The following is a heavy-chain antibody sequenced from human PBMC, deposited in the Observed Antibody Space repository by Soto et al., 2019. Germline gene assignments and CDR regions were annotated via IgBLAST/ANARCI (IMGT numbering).Heavy chain of an antibody. CDR1: GYTFVNYA. D-gene: IGHD6-19*01. CDR3: ARDGTYASGWYNRRTYTLDV. V-gene: IGHV1-3*01. CDR2: ITVGNGNS. J-gene: IGHJ6*02. Sequence: ASVKVSCKASGYTFVNYAMHWVRQAPGQRLEWVGWITVGNGNSRYSENLRGRVAFTRDTSASTAYMELSSLSSEDTSVYYCARDGTYASGWYNRRTYTLDVWGQGTPVTVSS.